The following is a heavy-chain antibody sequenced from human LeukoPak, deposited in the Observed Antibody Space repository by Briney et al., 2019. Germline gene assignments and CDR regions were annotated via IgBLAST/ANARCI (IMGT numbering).Heavy chain of an antibody. J-gene: IGHJ3*02. D-gene: IGHD6-13*01. CDR1: GFTFSSYA. CDR2: ISGSGGST. CDR3: AKCPYRYSSSWYPPEMDAFDI. V-gene: IGHV3-23*01. Sequence: GGSLRLSCAASGFTFSSYAMSWVRQAPGKGLEWASAISGSGGSTYYADSVKGRFTISRDNSKNTLYLQMNSLRAEDTAVYYCAKCPYRYSSSWYPPEMDAFDIWGQGTMVTVSS.